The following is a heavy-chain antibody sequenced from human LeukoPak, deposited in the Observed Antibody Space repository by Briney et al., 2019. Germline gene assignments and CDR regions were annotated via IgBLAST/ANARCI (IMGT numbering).Heavy chain of an antibody. D-gene: IGHD6-13*01. CDR3: AKGGYSSSWYDYYYYGMDV. Sequence: AGGSLRLSCAASEFTFSSYSMNWVRQAPGKGLEWVSAISGSGGSTYYADSVKGRFTISRDNSKNTLYLQMNSLRAEDTAVYYCAKGGYSSSWYDYYYYGMDVWGQGTTVTVSS. J-gene: IGHJ6*02. CDR1: EFTFSSYS. CDR2: ISGSGGST. V-gene: IGHV3-23*01.